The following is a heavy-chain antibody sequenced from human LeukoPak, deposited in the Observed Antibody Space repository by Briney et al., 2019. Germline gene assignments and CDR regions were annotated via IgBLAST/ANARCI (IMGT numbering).Heavy chain of an antibody. CDR1: GFTFSSYW. D-gene: IGHD3-16*02. CDR3: ARDRRYYDYIWGSYRAYFDY. CDR2: IKQDGSEK. J-gene: IGHJ4*02. Sequence: GGSLRLSCAASGFTFSSYWMSWVRQAPGKGLEWVANIKQDGSEKYYVDSVKGRFTISRDNAKNSLYLQMNSLIAEDTAVYYFARDRRYYDYIWGSYRAYFDYWGQGTLVTVSS. V-gene: IGHV3-7*01.